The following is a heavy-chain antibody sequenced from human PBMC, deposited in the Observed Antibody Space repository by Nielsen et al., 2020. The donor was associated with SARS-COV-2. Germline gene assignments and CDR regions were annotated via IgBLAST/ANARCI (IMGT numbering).Heavy chain of an antibody. J-gene: IGHJ6*02. CDR1: GYTFGTSW. Sequence: GESLKISCAASGYTFGTSWMSWVRQAPGKGLMVVSVINTDGSNTLYADSVKGRFTISRDNSRNTPYLQMNSLRVEDTAVYYCVKWVELDFGYYYYGMDVWGQGTTVTVSS. CDR2: INTDGSNT. V-gene: IGHV3-74*01. CDR3: VKWVELDFGYYYYGMDV. D-gene: IGHD1-26*01.